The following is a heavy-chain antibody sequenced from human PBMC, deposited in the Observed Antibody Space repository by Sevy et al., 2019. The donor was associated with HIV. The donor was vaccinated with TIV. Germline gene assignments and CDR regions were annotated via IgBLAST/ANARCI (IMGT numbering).Heavy chain of an antibody. D-gene: IGHD3-22*01. Sequence: ASVKVSCKVSGYTLTQLSMHWVRQAPGKGLEWMGGFEPEDGETLHSQNFQGRVTLTEDTSTDTAYMELSSLRSEDTAVYYCASSRDYYDNSGPNFHYWGQGTLVTVSS. J-gene: IGHJ4*02. CDR3: ASSRDYYDNSGPNFHY. V-gene: IGHV1-24*01. CDR2: FEPEDGET. CDR1: GYTLTQLS.